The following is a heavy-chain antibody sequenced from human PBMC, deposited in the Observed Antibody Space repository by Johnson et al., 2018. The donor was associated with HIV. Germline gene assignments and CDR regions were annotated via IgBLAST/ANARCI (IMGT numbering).Heavy chain of an antibody. J-gene: IGHJ3*02. CDR1: GFTFDDYG. CDR2: INWNGGST. D-gene: IGHD6-13*01. CDR3: ARDPSTAAADSKDAFDI. V-gene: IGHV3-20*04. Sequence: VQLVESGGGVVRPGGSLRLSCAASGFTFDDYGMSWVRQAPGKGLEWVSGINWNGGSTGYADPVKGRFTISSANAKNSLYLQRNSLRAEVTALYYCARDPSTAAADSKDAFDIWGQGTMVTVSS.